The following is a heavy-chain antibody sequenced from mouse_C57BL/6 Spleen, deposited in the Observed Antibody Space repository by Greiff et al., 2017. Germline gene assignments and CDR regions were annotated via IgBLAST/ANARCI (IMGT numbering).Heavy chain of an antibody. J-gene: IGHJ3*01. CDR1: GYTFTSYW. CDR2: IDPSDSYT. Sequence: QVQLQQPGAELVKPGASVKLSCKASGYTFTSYWMQWVKQRPGQGLEWIGEIDPSDSYTNYNQKFKGKATLTVDTSSSTAYMQLSSLTSEDSAVYYYARRTAQATTWFAYWGQGTLVTVSA. V-gene: IGHV1-50*01. CDR3: ARRTAQATTWFAY. D-gene: IGHD3-2*02.